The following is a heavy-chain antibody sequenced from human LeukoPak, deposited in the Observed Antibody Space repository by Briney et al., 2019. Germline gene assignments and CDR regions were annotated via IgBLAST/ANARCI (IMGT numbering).Heavy chain of an antibody. CDR3: ARIDSSHYYDSRGYHGYFDY. J-gene: IGHJ4*02. V-gene: IGHV3-21*01. Sequence: PGGSLRLSCAPSGFTFSSYSMNWVRQAPGKGLEWVSSISSSSSYIYYADSVKGRFTISRDNAKNSLYLQMNSLRAEDTAVYYCARIDSSHYYDSRGYHGYFDYWGQGTLVTVSS. CDR1: GFTFSSYS. D-gene: IGHD3-22*01. CDR2: ISSSSSYI.